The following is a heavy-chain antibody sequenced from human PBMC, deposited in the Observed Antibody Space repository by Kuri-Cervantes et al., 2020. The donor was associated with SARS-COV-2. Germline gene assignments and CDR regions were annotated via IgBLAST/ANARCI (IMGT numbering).Heavy chain of an antibody. J-gene: IGHJ4*02. D-gene: IGHD6-19*01. Sequence: GGSLRLSCAASGFTFSSYSRNWVRQAPGKGLEWVSSISSSSSYIYYADSVKGRFTNSRDNAKNSLYLQMNSLRAEDTAVYYCARDSSGWSGHYWGQGTLVTVSS. CDR3: ARDSSGWSGHY. CDR1: GFTFSSYS. V-gene: IGHV3-21*01. CDR2: ISSSSSYI.